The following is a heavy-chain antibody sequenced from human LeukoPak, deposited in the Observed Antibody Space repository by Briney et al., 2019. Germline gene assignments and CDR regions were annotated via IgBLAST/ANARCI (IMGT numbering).Heavy chain of an antibody. Sequence: SETLSLTCAVYGGSFSGYYWSWIRQPPGKGLEWIGEINHSGSTNYNPSLKSRVTISVDTSKNQFSLKLSSVTAADTAVYYCARHGRLAYCGGDCYDAFDIWGQGTMVTVSS. V-gene: IGHV4-34*01. CDR2: INHSGST. D-gene: IGHD2-21*02. J-gene: IGHJ3*02. CDR1: GGSFSGYY. CDR3: ARHGRLAYCGGDCYDAFDI.